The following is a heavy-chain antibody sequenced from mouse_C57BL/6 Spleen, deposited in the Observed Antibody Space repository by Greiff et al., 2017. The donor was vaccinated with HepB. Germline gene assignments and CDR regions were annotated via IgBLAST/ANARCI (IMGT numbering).Heavy chain of an antibody. CDR1: GYTFTSYW. CDR3: ARRGLGGGAMDY. CDR2: IHPNSGST. Sequence: QVQLQQPGAELVKPGASVKLSCKASGYTFTSYWMHWVKQRPGQGLEWIGMIHPNSGSTNYNEKFKSKATLTVDKSSSTAYMQLSSLTSEDSAVYYGARRGLGGGAMDYWGQGTSVTVSS. J-gene: IGHJ4*01. V-gene: IGHV1-64*01. D-gene: IGHD3-1*01.